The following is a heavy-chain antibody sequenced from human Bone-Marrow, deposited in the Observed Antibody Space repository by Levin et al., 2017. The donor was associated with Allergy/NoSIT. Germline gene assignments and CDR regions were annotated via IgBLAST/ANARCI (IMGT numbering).Heavy chain of an antibody. Sequence: GASVKVSCAASGFSFTTYMMNWVRQAPGKGLEWVSSITGSSSFTYHADSVKGRFTISRDNAKSSLYLQMDDLRAEDTALYYCARIFYGGNGGEYYFDYWGQGTLVTVSS. D-gene: IGHD4-23*01. CDR2: ITGSSSFT. CDR3: ARIFYGGNGGEYYFDY. V-gene: IGHV3-21*04. CDR1: GFSFTTYM. J-gene: IGHJ4*02.